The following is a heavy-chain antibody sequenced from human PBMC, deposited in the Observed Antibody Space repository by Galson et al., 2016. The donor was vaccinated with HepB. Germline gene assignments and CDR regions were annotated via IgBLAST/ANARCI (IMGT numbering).Heavy chain of an antibody. CDR1: GFTVSSNY. Sequence: SLRLSCAASGFTVSSNYMTWVRQAPGKGLEWVSSIYSGDRTYYADSVKGRFTISRHNSKNTLYLQMNSLRTEDTAVYYCVRSAYSGSYFDYWGQGTLVTVS. V-gene: IGHV3-53*04. J-gene: IGHJ4*02. CDR2: IYSGDRT. D-gene: IGHD1-26*01. CDR3: VRSAYSGSYFDY.